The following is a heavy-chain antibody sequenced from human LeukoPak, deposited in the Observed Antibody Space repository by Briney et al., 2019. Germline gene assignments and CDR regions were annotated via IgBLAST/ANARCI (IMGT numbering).Heavy chain of an antibody. CDR1: GFTFGNYA. J-gene: IGHJ4*02. CDR3: AKDQGTTFGYFNY. D-gene: IGHD1-14*01. CDR2: ISYTGGRT. Sequence: PGGSLRLSCAASGFTFGNYAMNWVRQAPGKGLEWVSVISYTGGRTYYADSVKGRFTISRDNPKNTLSLQMSSLRAEDTGIYFCAKDQGTTFGYFNYWGQGILVTVSS. V-gene: IGHV3-23*01.